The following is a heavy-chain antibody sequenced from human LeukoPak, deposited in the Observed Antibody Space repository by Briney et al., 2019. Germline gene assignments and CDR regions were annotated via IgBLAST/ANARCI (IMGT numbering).Heavy chain of an antibody. Sequence: GASVKVSCKASGYTFTSYYMHWVRQAPGQGLEWMGIINPSGGSTSYAQKFQGRVTMTRDTSTSTVYMELRSLRPEDTAVYYCARDLYHYFDYWGQGTLVTVSS. CDR2: INPSGGST. CDR3: ARDLYHYFDY. CDR1: GYTFTSYY. V-gene: IGHV1-46*01. D-gene: IGHD5/OR15-5a*01. J-gene: IGHJ4*02.